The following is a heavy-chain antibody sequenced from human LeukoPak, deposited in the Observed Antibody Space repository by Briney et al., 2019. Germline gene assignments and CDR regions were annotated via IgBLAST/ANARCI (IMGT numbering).Heavy chain of an antibody. Sequence: ASVKVSCKASGYTFTSYDINWVRQATGQGLEWMGWMNPNSGNTGYAQKFQGRVTMTRDTSISTAYMELSRLRSDDTAVYYCARAETPYNWNYWTDYYYYYGMGVWGQGTTVTVSS. CDR2: MNPNSGNT. D-gene: IGHD1-7*01. J-gene: IGHJ6*02. CDR1: GYTFTSYD. CDR3: ARAETPYNWNYWTDYYYYYGMGV. V-gene: IGHV1-8*01.